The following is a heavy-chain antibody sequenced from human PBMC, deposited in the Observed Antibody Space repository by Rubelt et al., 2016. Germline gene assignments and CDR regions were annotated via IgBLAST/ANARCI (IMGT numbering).Heavy chain of an antibody. J-gene: IGHJ4*02. CDR3: AKGMDYDSGGLDD. V-gene: IGHV3-23*04. D-gene: IGHD3-22*01. CDR2: ISGSGGST. CDR1: GFIFSSYA. Sequence: EVQLVESGGGLVQPGGSLRLSCAASGFIFSSYAMSWVRQAPGKGLEWVSAISGSGGSTYYADSVKGRFTISRDNSKNTLYLKSNSLRAEYTAVYYCAKGMDYDSGGLDDWGQGTLVTVSS.